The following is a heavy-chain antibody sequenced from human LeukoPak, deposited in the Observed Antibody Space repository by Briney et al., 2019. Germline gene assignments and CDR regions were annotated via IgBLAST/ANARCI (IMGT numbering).Heavy chain of an antibody. V-gene: IGHV4-38-2*01. Sequence: PSETLSLTCAVSGCSISSGYYWGWIRQPPGKGLEWIGSIYHSGSTYYNPSLKSRVTISVDTSKNQFSLKLSSVTAADTAVYYCARGHTATAFDPWGQGTLVTVSS. D-gene: IGHD5-18*01. CDR2: IYHSGST. CDR3: ARGHTATAFDP. J-gene: IGHJ5*02. CDR1: GCSISSGYY.